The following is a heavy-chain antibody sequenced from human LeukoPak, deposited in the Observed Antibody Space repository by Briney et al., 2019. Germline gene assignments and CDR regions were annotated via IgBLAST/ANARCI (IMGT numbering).Heavy chain of an antibody. CDR1: DDSITMYY. D-gene: IGHD3-10*01. CDR2: INHSGST. Sequence: SETLSLTCSVSDDSITMYYWTWIRQPPGKGLEWIGEINHSGSTNYNPSLKSRVTISVDTSKNQFSLKLSSVTAADTAVYYCARGSGVRGWFDPWGQGTLVTVSS. J-gene: IGHJ5*02. V-gene: IGHV4-34*01. CDR3: ARGSGVRGWFDP.